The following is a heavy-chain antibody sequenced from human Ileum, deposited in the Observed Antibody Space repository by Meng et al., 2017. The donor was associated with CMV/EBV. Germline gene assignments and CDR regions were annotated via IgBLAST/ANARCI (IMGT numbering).Heavy chain of an antibody. CDR1: GGSVSTVSYY. CDR3: ARVGLVRGILAQYDY. J-gene: IGHJ4*02. V-gene: IGHV4-39*07. CDR2: IYYTGNT. Sequence: GGSVSTVSYYWGWVRQPPGKGLEWIVNIYYTGNTYYNTSLKSRVTTSIHTSKNQFSLSLRSLTAADTAVYYCARVGLVRGILAQYDYWGQGTLVTVSS. D-gene: IGHD3-10*01.